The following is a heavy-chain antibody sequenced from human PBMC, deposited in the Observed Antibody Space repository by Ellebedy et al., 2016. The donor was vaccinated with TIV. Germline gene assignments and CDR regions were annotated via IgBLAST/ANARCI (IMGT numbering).Heavy chain of an antibody. Sequence: GESLKISCAASRFTFRSYWMHWVRQAPGEGLVWVARINNDGSSTNYADSVKGRFNITRDNAESILYLQMNSLRVEDTAMYYCAGEFYVWGQGILVTVSS. CDR1: RFTFRSYW. CDR3: AGEFYV. J-gene: IGHJ4*02. V-gene: IGHV3-74*01. CDR2: INNDGSST. D-gene: IGHD3-10*02.